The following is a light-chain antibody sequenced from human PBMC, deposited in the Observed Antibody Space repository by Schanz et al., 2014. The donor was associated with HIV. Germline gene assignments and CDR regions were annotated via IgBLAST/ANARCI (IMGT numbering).Light chain of an antibody. Sequence: QSVLTQPPSASGSPGQSVTISCTGTSRDIGSYNFVSWYQHHPAKPPKLIIYEVNKRPSGIPNRFSGSKSGNTASLTVSGLQADDEADYYCGSYTFASTPYVFGSGTKLTVL. CDR1: SRDIGSYNF. CDR2: EVN. V-gene: IGLV2-8*01. J-gene: IGLJ1*01. CDR3: GSYTFASTPYV.